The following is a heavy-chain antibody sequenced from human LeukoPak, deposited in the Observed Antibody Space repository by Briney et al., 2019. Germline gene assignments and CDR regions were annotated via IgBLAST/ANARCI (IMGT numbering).Heavy chain of an antibody. Sequence: SETLSLTCTVSGGSISSYYWSWIRQPPGKGPEWIGYIYYSGSTNYNPSLKSRVTISVDTSKNQFSLKLSSVTAADTAVYYCASMRSSGSEVGYWGQGTLVTVSS. CDR3: ASMRSSGSEVGY. CDR1: GGSISSYY. J-gene: IGHJ4*02. D-gene: IGHD3-22*01. CDR2: IYYSGST. V-gene: IGHV4-59*08.